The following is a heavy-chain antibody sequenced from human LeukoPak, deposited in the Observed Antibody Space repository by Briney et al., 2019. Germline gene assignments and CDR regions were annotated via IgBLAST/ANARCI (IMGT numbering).Heavy chain of an antibody. V-gene: IGHV3-7*01. CDR1: GFTFSSYW. J-gene: IGHJ6*02. CDR3: ARDTTMVRGVISYGMDV. D-gene: IGHD3-10*01. CDR2: IKQDGSEK. Sequence: GGSLRLSCAAYGFTFSSYWMSWVRQAPGKGLEWVANIKQDGSEKYYVDSVKGRFTISRDNAKNSLYLQMNSLRAEDTAVYYCARDTTMVRGVISYGMDVWGQGTTVTVSS.